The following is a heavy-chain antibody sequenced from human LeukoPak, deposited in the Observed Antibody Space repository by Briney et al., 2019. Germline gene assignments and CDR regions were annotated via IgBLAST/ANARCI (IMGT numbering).Heavy chain of an antibody. D-gene: IGHD6-19*01. J-gene: IGHJ4*02. CDR3: AGNPREAGSLEY. Sequence: GGSLRLSCAVSGLPFSNHLMTWVRQAPGKGLERVANINQDGSEKYYVDSVKGRFSISRDNTKSSLYLQMNSLRAEDTAVYYCAGNPREAGSLEYWGQGTLVTVSS. V-gene: IGHV3-7*01. CDR1: GLPFSNHL. CDR2: INQDGSEK.